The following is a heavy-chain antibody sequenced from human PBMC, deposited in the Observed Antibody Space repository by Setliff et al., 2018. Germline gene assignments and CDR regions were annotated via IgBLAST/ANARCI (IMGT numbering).Heavy chain of an antibody. D-gene: IGHD3-22*01. CDR1: GGSFSGYY. Sequence: PSETLSLTCAVYGGSFSGYYWSWIRQPPGKGPEWIGEIDQSGITNYNPSLKSRVTISIDTSKNQFSLRLSSVTATDTAVYYCARGRRITMIVVPPGVFDIWGQGTRVTVSS. CDR2: IDQSGIT. CDR3: ARGRRITMIVVPPGVFDI. V-gene: IGHV4-34*01. J-gene: IGHJ3*02.